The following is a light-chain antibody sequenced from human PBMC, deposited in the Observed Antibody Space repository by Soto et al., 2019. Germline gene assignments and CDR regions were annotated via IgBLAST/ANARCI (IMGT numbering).Light chain of an antibody. CDR3: QQYDIFSVT. Sequence: DIQMTQSPSSLSASVGDRVTITCRASQSISSYLNWYQQKPGKAPKLLIYAASSLQSGVPSRFSGSGSGTEFRLTISTMQPDDFATYYCQQYDIFSVTFGQGTRLEI. CDR1: QSISSY. V-gene: IGKV1-39*01. J-gene: IGKJ5*01. CDR2: AAS.